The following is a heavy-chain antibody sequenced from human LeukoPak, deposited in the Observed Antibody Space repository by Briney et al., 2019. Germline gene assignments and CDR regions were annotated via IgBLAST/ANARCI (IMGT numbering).Heavy chain of an antibody. CDR1: GFTFSSYW. Sequence: GGSLRLSCAASGFTFSSYWMHWVRQAPGKGLVWVSRINSYGSSTSYADSVKGRFTSSRDNAKNTLYLQMNSLRAEDTAVYYCARDKEDSSGFPLGYWGQGTLVTVSS. V-gene: IGHV3-74*01. D-gene: IGHD3-22*01. CDR3: ARDKEDSSGFPLGY. CDR2: INSYGSST. J-gene: IGHJ4*02.